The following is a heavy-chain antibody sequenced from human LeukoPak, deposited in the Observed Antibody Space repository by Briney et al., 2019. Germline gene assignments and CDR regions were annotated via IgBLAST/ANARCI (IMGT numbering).Heavy chain of an antibody. CDR3: AXXXXXSALGVXIXXAXXM. D-gene: IGHD3-3*01. Sequence: ASVKVSCKASGYTFTSYAISWVRQAPGQGLEWVGWISAFNGNTNYAQKLQGRVTMTTDTSTSTAYMELRSLRSDDTAVYYCAXXXXXSALGVXIXXAXXMWGQXTMVXVSS. V-gene: IGHV1-18*01. CDR1: GYTFTSYA. CDR2: ISAFNGNT. J-gene: IGHJ3*02.